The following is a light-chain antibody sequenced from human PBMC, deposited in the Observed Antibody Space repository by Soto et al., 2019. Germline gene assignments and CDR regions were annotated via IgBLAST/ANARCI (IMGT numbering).Light chain of an antibody. CDR1: NSNIGRND. V-gene: IGLV1-44*01. CDR2: SND. Sequence: QSVLAQSPSASGTPGQRVTISCSGSNSNIGRNDVTWYQQVPGTAPQCLIYSNDQRPSGVPDRISGSRSGTSASLAISGLQSGDVAEYYCAAWDDTLRARVFGGGTKLTVL. J-gene: IGLJ2*01. CDR3: AAWDDTLRARV.